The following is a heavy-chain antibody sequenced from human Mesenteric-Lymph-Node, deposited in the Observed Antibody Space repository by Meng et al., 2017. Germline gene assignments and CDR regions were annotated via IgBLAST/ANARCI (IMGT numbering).Heavy chain of an antibody. Sequence: QGRRVEFGGGVFQPGTSLRLSCAASGFIFSTYAMQWVRQAPGKGLEWVAVISHDGRETYSGSVKGRFTISRDNSKNMLYLQMNSLRAEDTAVYYCAKDRGSSWYYNWFDPWGQGTLVTASS. CDR1: GFIFSTYA. CDR2: ISHDGRET. CDR3: AKDRGSSWYYNWFDP. J-gene: IGHJ5*02. D-gene: IGHD6-13*01. V-gene: IGHV3-30*07.